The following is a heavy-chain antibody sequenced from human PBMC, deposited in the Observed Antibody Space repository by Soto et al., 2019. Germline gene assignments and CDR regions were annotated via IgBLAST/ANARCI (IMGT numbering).Heavy chain of an antibody. D-gene: IGHD2-21*01. J-gene: IGHJ4*02. CDR2: IWYDGSNK. V-gene: IGHV3-33*01. CDR3: ASWGGTSVMGYYFDY. CDR1: GFTFSSYG. Sequence: PGGSLRLSCAASGFTFSSYGMHWVRQAPGKGLEWVAVIWYDGSNKYYADSVKGRFTISRDNSKNTLYLQMNSLRAEDTAVYYCASWGGTSVMGYYFDYWGQGTLVTVSS.